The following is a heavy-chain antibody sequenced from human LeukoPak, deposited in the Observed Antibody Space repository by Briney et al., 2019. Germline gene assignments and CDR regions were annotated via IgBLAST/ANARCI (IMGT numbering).Heavy chain of an antibody. CDR2: IYSSGST. CDR3: ARRVPAAIKGAFDI. J-gene: IGHJ3*02. V-gene: IGHV4-59*08. CDR1: GGSISNNY. Sequence: SETLSLTCTVSGGSISNNYWSWIRQPPGEGLERIGYIYSSGSTNYNPSLKSRVTISLDTSKNQFSLELSSVTAADTAVYYCARRVPAAIKGAFDIWGQGTMLTVSS. D-gene: IGHD2-2*02.